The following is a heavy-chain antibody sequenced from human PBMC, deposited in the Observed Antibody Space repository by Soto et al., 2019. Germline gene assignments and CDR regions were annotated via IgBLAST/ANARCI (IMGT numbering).Heavy chain of an antibody. CDR1: GYTFSNYG. CDR3: ARERGWGGLLY. J-gene: IGHJ4*02. CDR2: VSAYNRNT. D-gene: IGHD3-16*01. V-gene: IGHV1-18*01. Sequence: QVQLVQSGPEVKKPGASVKVSCKGSGYTFSNYGVTWVRQAPGQGLERLGWVSAYNRNTDYAQKFEDRATMTIDTSTNTDYLELRGLTSDVTAFYYCARERGWGGLLYWGQGTL.